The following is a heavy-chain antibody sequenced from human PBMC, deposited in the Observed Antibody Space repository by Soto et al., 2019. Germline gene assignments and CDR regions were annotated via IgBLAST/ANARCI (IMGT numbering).Heavy chain of an antibody. CDR2: ISYDGSNK. D-gene: IGHD3-3*01. J-gene: IGHJ4*02. CDR3: AKASTIFGVVAIFDY. Sequence: QVQLVESGGGVVQPGRSLRLSCAASGFTFSTYGMHWVRQAPGKGLEWVAIISYDGSNKYYADSVKGRFTISRDNSKNTLYLQMNSLRAEDTAVYYCAKASTIFGVVAIFDYWGQGTLVTVSS. V-gene: IGHV3-30*18. CDR1: GFTFSTYG.